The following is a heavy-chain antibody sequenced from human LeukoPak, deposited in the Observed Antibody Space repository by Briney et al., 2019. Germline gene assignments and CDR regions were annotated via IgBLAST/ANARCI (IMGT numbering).Heavy chain of an antibody. J-gene: IGHJ4*02. D-gene: IGHD3-22*01. V-gene: IGHV3-11*04. CDR2: ISSSSSTI. Sequence: GGSLRLSCAASGFTFSDYYMSWIRQAPGKGLEWVSYISSSSSTIYYADSVKGRFTISRDNAKSSLYLQMNSLRAEDTAVYYCARAKSRYYYDSSGFDYWGQGTLVTVSS. CDR1: GFTFSDYY. CDR3: ARAKSRYYYDSSGFDY.